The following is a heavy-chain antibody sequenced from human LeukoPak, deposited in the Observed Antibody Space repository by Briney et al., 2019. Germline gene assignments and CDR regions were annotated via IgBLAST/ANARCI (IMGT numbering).Heavy chain of an antibody. Sequence: GGSLRLSCAASGFTFDDYTMHWVRQAPGKGLEWVSLISWDGGSTYYADFVKGRFTISRDNSKNSLYPQMNSLRTEDTALYFCAKDHYYGSGSYSRWVYFDYWGQGTLVTVSS. J-gene: IGHJ4*02. V-gene: IGHV3-43*01. D-gene: IGHD3-10*01. CDR1: GFTFDDYT. CDR3: AKDHYYGSGSYSRWVYFDY. CDR2: ISWDGGST.